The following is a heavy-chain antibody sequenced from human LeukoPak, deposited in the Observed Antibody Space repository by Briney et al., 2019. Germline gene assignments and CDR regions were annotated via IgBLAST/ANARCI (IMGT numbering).Heavy chain of an antibody. CDR1: GYTFTSYD. Sequence: ASVTVSCKASGYTFTSYDINWVRQATGQGLEWMGWMNPNSGNTGYAQKFQGRVTMTRNTSISTAYMELSRLRSDDTAVYYCARVLVGATTASSAFDIWGQGTMVTVSS. CDR3: ARVLVGATTASSAFDI. V-gene: IGHV1-8*01. D-gene: IGHD1-26*01. CDR2: MNPNSGNT. J-gene: IGHJ3*02.